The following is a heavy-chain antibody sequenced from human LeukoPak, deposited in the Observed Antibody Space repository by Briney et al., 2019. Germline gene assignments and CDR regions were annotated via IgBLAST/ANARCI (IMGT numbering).Heavy chain of an antibody. Sequence: SGGSLRLSCAASGFTVSSNYMSWVRQAPGKGLEWVSVIYSGGSTYYADSVKGRFTISRDNSKNTLYLQMNSPRAEDTAVYYCARDYGDYVFDYWGQGTLVTVSS. J-gene: IGHJ4*02. V-gene: IGHV3-66*02. D-gene: IGHD4-17*01. CDR2: IYSGGST. CDR3: ARDYGDYVFDY. CDR1: GFTVSSNY.